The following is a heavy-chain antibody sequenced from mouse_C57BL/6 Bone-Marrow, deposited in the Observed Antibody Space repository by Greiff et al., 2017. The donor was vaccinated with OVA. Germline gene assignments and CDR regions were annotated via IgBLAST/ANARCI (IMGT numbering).Heavy chain of an antibody. CDR2: IDPSDSYT. CDR1: GYTFTSYW. CDR3: ARRGDYDGPWFAY. D-gene: IGHD2-4*01. J-gene: IGHJ3*01. V-gene: IGHV1-69*01. Sequence: VQLQQPGAELVMPGASVKLSCKASGYTFTSYWMHWVKQRPGQGLEWIGEIDPSDSYTNYNQKFKGKSTLTVDKSSSTAYMQLSSLTSEDSAVYYCARRGDYDGPWFAYWGQGTLVTVSA.